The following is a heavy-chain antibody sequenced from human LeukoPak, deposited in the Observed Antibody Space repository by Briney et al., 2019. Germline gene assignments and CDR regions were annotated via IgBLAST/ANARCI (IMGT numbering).Heavy chain of an antibody. CDR2: ISSSGSTI. J-gene: IGHJ4*02. CDR3: ARDRAPNDYYGSGSYYDY. V-gene: IGHV3-48*03. D-gene: IGHD3-10*01. Sequence: GGSLRLYCAASGFTFSSYDMNWVRQAPGKGLEWVSYISSSGSTIYYADSVKGRFTISRDNAKNSLYLQMNSLRAEDTAVYYCARDRAPNDYYGSGSYYDYWGQGTLVTVSS. CDR1: GFTFSSYD.